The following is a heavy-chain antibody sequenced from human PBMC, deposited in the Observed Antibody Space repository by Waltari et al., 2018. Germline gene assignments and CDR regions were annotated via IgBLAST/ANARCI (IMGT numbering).Heavy chain of an antibody. Sequence: EVQLVESGGGLIQPGGSLRLSCAASGFSVITNYMNWVRQAPGKGLEWVSVIYSGGSTYYADSVKGRFTVSRDNSKNTLYLQMNSLRGEDTAMYFCSGGYRGYWGQGTLVTVSS. CDR3: SGGYRGY. J-gene: IGHJ4*02. CDR2: IYSGGST. CDR1: GFSVITNY. D-gene: IGHD3-16*02. V-gene: IGHV3-53*01.